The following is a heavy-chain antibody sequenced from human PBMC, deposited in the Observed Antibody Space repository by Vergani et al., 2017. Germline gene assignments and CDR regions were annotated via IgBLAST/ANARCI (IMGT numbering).Heavy chain of an antibody. J-gene: IGHJ6*03. CDR2: INHSGST. V-gene: IGHV4-34*01. CDR3: ARVPLRIAAAGNPYYDDYYMDV. CDR1: GGSFSGYY. D-gene: IGHD6-13*01. Sequence: QLQLQESGAGLLKPSETLSLTCAVYGGSFSGYYWSWIRQPPGKGLEWIGEINHSGSTNYNPSLKSRVTISVDTAKNQFDLKLSSVTAADKAVYYCARVPLRIAAAGNPYYDDYYMDVWGKGTTVTVSS.